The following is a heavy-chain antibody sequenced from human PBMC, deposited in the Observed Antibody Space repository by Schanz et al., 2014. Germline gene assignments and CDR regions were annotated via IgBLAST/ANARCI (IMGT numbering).Heavy chain of an antibody. J-gene: IGHJ6*02. Sequence: EADLVESGGGLIQRGESLRLSCAASGFTISSYSMNWVRQAPGKGLEWVSSISSSGSYIYYADSVKGRFSISRDNAKNSLFLQMNRLRAEDTAVYYCARDFDDRRGYGSGYCLGDCMDVWGQGTTVTVSS. V-gene: IGHV3-21*04. CDR1: GFTISSYS. CDR3: ARDFDDRRGYGSGYCLGDCMDV. D-gene: IGHD3-10*01. CDR2: ISSSGSYI.